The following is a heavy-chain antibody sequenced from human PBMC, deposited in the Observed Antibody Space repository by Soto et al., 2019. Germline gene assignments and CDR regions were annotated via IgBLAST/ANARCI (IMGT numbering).Heavy chain of an antibody. CDR1: GGSISSGGYY. J-gene: IGHJ6*02. Sequence: SETLSLTCTVSGGSISSGGYYWSWIRQHPGKGLEWIGYIYYSGSTYYNPSLKSRVTISVDTSKNQFSLKLSSVTAADTAVYYCARVGYPQIYYYYGMDVWGQGTTVTVSS. CDR2: IYYSGST. D-gene: IGHD6-13*01. V-gene: IGHV4-31*03. CDR3: ARVGYPQIYYYYGMDV.